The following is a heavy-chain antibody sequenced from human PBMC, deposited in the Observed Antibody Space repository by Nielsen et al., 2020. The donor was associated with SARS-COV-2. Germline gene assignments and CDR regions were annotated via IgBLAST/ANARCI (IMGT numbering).Heavy chain of an antibody. J-gene: IGHJ4*02. CDR1: GFTFPTFD. CDR3: VRDFGGSSGYERDY. D-gene: IGHD5-12*01. Sequence: GESLKISCAASGFTFPTFDMHWVRQAPGKGLECVSSLSSSEYSTYYADSVKGRFTISRDNPKNTLYLQMSSLRPEDSGVYYCVRDFGGSSGYERDYWGQGTLVTVSS. V-gene: IGHV3-64D*09. CDR2: LSSSEYST.